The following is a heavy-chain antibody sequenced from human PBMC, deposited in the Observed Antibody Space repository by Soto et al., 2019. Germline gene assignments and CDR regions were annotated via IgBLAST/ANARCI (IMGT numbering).Heavy chain of an antibody. CDR3: ARRSRTVRSGYLNWFDP. D-gene: IGHD3-3*01. Sequence: PSETLSLTCTVSGGSISSSSYYWGWIRQPPGKGLEWIGDIYYGGSTYYNPSLKSRVTVSVDTSKNQFSLKLSSVTAADTAVYYCARRSRTVRSGYLNWFDPWGQGTLVTVSS. CDR2: IYYGGST. J-gene: IGHJ5*02. V-gene: IGHV4-39*01. CDR1: GGSISSSSYY.